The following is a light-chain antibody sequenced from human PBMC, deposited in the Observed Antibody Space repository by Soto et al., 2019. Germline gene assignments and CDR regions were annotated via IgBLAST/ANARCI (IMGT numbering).Light chain of an antibody. J-gene: IGKJ5*01. CDR1: QGISTW. V-gene: IGKV1-5*03. CDR2: KAS. Sequence: DIQMTQSPYTLSASVGDRVTITCRASQGISTWLAWYQQKPGKAPKLLIYKASSLESGVPSRFSGSGSGTDFTLTINSLQPEDFATYYCQQAYSFPITFGQGTRLEIK. CDR3: QQAYSFPIT.